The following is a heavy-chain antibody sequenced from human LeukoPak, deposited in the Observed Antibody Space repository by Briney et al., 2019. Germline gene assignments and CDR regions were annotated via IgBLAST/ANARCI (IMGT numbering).Heavy chain of an antibody. J-gene: IGHJ6*04. CDR1: GFTFSDYY. D-gene: IGHD3/OR15-3a*01. Sequence: GGSLRLSCAPSGFTFSDYYMSWIRQAPGKGLEWISYISSSGSIIYYADSVKGRFTISRDNAKNSLYLQMNSLGAEDTAVYYCARGGSMNFASGMDVWGKGPTVTVSS. CDR2: ISSSGSII. V-gene: IGHV3-11*04. CDR3: ARGGSMNFASGMDV.